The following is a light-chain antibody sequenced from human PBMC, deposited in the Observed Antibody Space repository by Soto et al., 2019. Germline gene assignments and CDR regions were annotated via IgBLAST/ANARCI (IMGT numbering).Light chain of an antibody. CDR2: QVS. CDR3: LQGTHSPYI. V-gene: IGKV2-30*01. CDR1: QSPAYSDGYTY. J-gene: IGKJ2*01. Sequence: EVVMTQSPLSLPVTLGQPASISCRSSQSPAYSDGYTYLNWFQQRPGQSPSRLIYQVSQRDSGFTDRCSGSGSGTDFTLTISRVEAADVGVYYCLQGTHSPYIFGQGTKLEIK.